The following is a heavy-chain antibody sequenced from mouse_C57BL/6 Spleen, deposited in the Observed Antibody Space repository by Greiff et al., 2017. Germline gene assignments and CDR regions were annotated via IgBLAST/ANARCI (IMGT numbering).Heavy chain of an antibody. J-gene: IGHJ2*01. D-gene: IGHD2-3*01. Sequence: EVKLMESGGGLVKPGGSLKLSCAASGFTFSDYGMHWVRQAPEKGLEWVAYISSGSSTIYYADKVKGRFTISRDNAKNTLFLQMTSLRSEDTAMYYCAKAGYSVYFDYWGQGTTLTVSS. V-gene: IGHV5-17*01. CDR1: GFTFSDYG. CDR3: AKAGYSVYFDY. CDR2: ISSGSSTI.